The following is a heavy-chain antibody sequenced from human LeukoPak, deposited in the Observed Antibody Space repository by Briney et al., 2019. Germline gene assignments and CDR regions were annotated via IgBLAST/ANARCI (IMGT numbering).Heavy chain of an antibody. CDR3: ARDLSSSWNYYYYGMDV. CDR1: GYTFTGYY. CDR2: INPNSGGT. Sequence: ASVKVSCKASGYTFTGYYMHWVRQAPGQGLEWMGRINPNSGGTNYAQKFQGRVTMTRDTSISTAYMELSRLRSDDTAVYYCARDLSSSWNYYYYGMDVWGQGTTVTVSS. D-gene: IGHD6-13*01. J-gene: IGHJ6*02. V-gene: IGHV1-2*06.